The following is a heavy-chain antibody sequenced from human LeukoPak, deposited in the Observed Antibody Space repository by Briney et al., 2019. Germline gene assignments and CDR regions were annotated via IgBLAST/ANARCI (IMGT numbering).Heavy chain of an antibody. J-gene: IGHJ6*02. D-gene: IGHD2-15*01. Sequence: AGGSLRLSCAASGFTFSRYGMHWVRQAPGKGLEWVAFIRYDGSNKYYADSVKGRFTISRDNSKNTLYLQMNSLRAEDTAVYYCARAARLYCSGGSCYAGYYGMDVWGQGTTVTVSS. V-gene: IGHV3-30*02. CDR3: ARAARLYCSGGSCYAGYYGMDV. CDR2: IRYDGSNK. CDR1: GFTFSRYG.